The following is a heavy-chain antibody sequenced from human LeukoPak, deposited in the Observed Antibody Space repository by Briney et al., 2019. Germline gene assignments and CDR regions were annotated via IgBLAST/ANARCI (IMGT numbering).Heavy chain of an antibody. CDR3: ARDYGDYVRYFDY. Sequence: PGGSLRLSCAASGFTFSSYSMTWVRQAPGKGLEWVSYISSSSTIYYADSVKGRFTISRDNAKNSLYLQMNSLRDEDTAVYYCARDYGDYVRYFDYWGQGTLVTVSS. J-gene: IGHJ4*02. CDR1: GFTFSSYS. CDR2: ISSSSTI. V-gene: IGHV3-48*02. D-gene: IGHD4-17*01.